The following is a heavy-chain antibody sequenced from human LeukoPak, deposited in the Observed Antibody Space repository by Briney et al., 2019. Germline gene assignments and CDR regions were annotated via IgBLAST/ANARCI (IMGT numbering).Heavy chain of an antibody. CDR1: VYTFTGYY. D-gene: IGHD3-16*02. J-gene: IGHJ4*02. V-gene: IGHV1-2*02. Sequence: ASVKVSSKASVYTFTGYYMHWVRQAPGQGLEWMGWINPNSGVTYYAQKFQGRVSMTRDTSISTAYKEVSRLRSDDSALYYCARLSTPNLYYFDYWGQGTLVTVSS. CDR2: INPNSGVT. CDR3: ARLSTPNLYYFDY.